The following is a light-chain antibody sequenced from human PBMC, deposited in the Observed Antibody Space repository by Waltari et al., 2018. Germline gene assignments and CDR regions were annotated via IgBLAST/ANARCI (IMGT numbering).Light chain of an antibody. J-gene: IGLJ2*01. CDR3: RSFTDSVTLI. Sequence: QSALTQPASVSGSPGQSITISCTGTSSDVGGHNYVSWYQQYPRKAPKLIIYEVSLRPLGVSNRFSGSQACNTASLTISGLQAEDEAESYCRSFTDSVTLIFGGGTKLTV. CDR1: SSDVGGHNY. CDR2: EVS. V-gene: IGLV2-14*01.